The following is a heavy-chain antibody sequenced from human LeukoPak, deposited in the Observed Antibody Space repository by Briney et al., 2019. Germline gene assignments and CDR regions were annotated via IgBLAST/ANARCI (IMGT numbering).Heavy chain of an antibody. CDR1: GYTFTTYH. V-gene: IGHV1-46*01. CDR2: INTGGDSP. J-gene: IGHJ3*02. CDR3: ARSREPASSRAFSMSWAKPDAFDI. Sequence: GASVKVSCKASGYTFTTYHMHWVRQAPGQGLEWMGMINTGGDSPGYAPKFQGRVTMTKDTSTTTVYLEVSSLRYDDTDVYYCARSREPASSRAFSMSWAKPDAFDIWGQGKLVTVSS. D-gene: IGHD1-26*01.